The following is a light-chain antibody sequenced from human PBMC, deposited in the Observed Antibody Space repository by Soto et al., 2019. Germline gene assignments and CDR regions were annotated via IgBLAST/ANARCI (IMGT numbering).Light chain of an antibody. CDR3: NSYAGSNNWV. J-gene: IGLJ3*02. Sequence: QSVLTQPPSASGSPGQSVTIPCTGTSSDVGGYNYVSWYQQHPGKAPKLMIYEVSKRPSGVPDRFSGSKSGNTASLTVSGLQAEDEADYYCNSYAGSNNWVFGGGTKVTVL. V-gene: IGLV2-8*01. CDR1: SSDVGGYNY. CDR2: EVS.